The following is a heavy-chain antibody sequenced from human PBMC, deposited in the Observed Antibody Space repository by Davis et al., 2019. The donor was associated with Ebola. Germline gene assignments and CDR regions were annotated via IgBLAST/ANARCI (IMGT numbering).Heavy chain of an antibody. V-gene: IGHV3-7*03. J-gene: IGHJ6*03. D-gene: IGHD2-15*01. CDR1: GFTFRTSW. CDR2: IKEDGSQK. Sequence: GESLKISCADSGFTFRTSWMSWVRQAPGKGREWVANIKEDGSQKFYVDSAKGRFTISRDNAKNSLFLQMNSLKAEDTAVYFCARGPDCSDGSCFLYYYYMDVWGKGTTVTVSS. CDR3: ARGPDCSDGSCFLYYYYMDV.